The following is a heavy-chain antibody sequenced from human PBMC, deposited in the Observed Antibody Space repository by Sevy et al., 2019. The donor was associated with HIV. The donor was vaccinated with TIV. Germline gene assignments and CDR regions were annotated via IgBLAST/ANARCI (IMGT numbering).Heavy chain of an antibody. V-gene: IGHV3-7*01. Sequence: GGSLRLSCAASGFTFSSYWMSWVRQAPGKGLEWVANIKQDGSVKYYVDSVNGRFTISRDNAKNSLYLQMNSLRAEDTAVYYCARDLYDSSGYYYDYYYMDVWGKGTTVTVSS. CDR1: GFTFSSYW. J-gene: IGHJ6*03. D-gene: IGHD3-22*01. CDR3: ARDLYDSSGYYYDYYYMDV. CDR2: IKQDGSVK.